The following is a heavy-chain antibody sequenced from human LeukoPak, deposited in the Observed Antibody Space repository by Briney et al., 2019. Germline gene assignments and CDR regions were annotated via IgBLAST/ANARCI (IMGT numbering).Heavy chain of an antibody. CDR3: ARDLPVWDAFDV. CDR1: GYIFTNHF. CDR2: ISPRGDST. J-gene: IGHJ3*01. D-gene: IGHD2-21*01. V-gene: IGHV1-46*01. Sequence: ASVKVSCKASGYIFTNHFVHWVRQAPGQELEWMGIISPRGDSTTFAQKFVGRLTMTRDTSTSTVYMQLSSLRSDDTAVYYCARDLPVWDAFDVWGQGTMVTVSS.